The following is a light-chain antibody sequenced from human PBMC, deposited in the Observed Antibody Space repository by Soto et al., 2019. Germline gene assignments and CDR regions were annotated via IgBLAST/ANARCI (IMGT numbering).Light chain of an antibody. Sequence: DIQMTQSPSTLSASVGDRVTITCRASQSISTWLAWYQQKPGKAPKLLIFDASSLESGVPSRFSGSGSGTEFPLTISTLQPDDFATYYCQQYHSYRTFGQGTKVEIK. CDR3: QQYHSYRT. J-gene: IGKJ1*01. V-gene: IGKV1-5*01. CDR1: QSISTW. CDR2: DAS.